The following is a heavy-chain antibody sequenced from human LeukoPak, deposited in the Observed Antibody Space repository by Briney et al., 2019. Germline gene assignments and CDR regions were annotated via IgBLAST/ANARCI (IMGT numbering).Heavy chain of an antibody. V-gene: IGHV3-7*01. CDR1: GFTFSSYW. CDR2: IKQDGSEK. J-gene: IGHJ3*02. Sequence: GGSLRLSCAASGFTFSSYWMSWVRQAPGKGLEWVANIKQDGSEKYYVDSVKGRFTISRDNAKNSLYLQMNSLRAEDTAVYYCAREGDLLQFLEWLSRPDAFDIWGQGTVVTVSS. D-gene: IGHD3-3*01. CDR3: AREGDLLQFLEWLSRPDAFDI.